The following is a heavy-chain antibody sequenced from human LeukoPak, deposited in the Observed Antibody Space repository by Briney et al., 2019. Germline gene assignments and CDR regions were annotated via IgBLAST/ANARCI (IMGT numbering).Heavy chain of an antibody. J-gene: IGHJ6*02. Sequence: SQTLSLTCAISGDSVSSNSAAWNWIRQSPSRGLEWLGRTYYRSKWYNDYAVSVKSRITINPDTSKNQFSLQLNSVTPEDTAVYYCARVGSSGEAYPIYYYYGMDVWGQGTTVTVSS. CDR1: GDSVSSNSAA. CDR2: TYYRSKWYN. V-gene: IGHV6-1*01. D-gene: IGHD3-10*01. CDR3: ARVGSSGEAYPIYYYYGMDV.